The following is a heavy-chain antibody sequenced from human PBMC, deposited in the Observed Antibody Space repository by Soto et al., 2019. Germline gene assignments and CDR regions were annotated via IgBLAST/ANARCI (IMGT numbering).Heavy chain of an antibody. V-gene: IGHV3-23*01. Sequence: GGSLRLACGASGFTLSTYAMSWVRQAPGKGPEWVSAIKGFDGTTYYADSVRGRFIISRDNSKNTLYLQMYSLRADDTAVYYCAKDPFEYFYDSGGSRGYHFDRWGQGTLVTSPQ. J-gene: IGHJ5*02. CDR1: GFTLSTYA. CDR3: AKDPFEYFYDSGGSRGYHFDR. CDR2: IKGFDGTT. D-gene: IGHD3-22*01.